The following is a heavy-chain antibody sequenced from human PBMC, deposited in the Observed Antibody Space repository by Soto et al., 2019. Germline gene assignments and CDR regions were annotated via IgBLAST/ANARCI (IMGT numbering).Heavy chain of an antibody. D-gene: IGHD3-3*01. CDR3: VKGFYYDFWSGPMGV. CDR1: GFTFDDYA. CDR2: IRWNSGSI. V-gene: IGHV3-9*01. Sequence: EVQLVESGGGLVQPGRSLRLSCAASGFTFDDYAMHLVRQAPGKSLEWVSGIRWNSGSIGYADSVKGRFTISRDNAKNSLYLQMNSLRAEDTALYYCVKGFYYDFWSGPMGVCGKGTTVTVS. J-gene: IGHJ6*04.